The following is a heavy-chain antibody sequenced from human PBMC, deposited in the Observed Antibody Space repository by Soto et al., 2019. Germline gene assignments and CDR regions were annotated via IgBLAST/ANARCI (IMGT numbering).Heavy chain of an antibody. CDR1: GFPFGIYT. CDR2: ISSSVTYI. D-gene: IGHD1-7*01. V-gene: IGHV3-21*01. CDR3: AREGNSPEF. J-gene: IGHJ4*02. Sequence: PGGSLRLSCETSGFPFGIYTMNWVRQAPGKGLEWVSSISSSVTYIGYADSVEGRFAISRDDAKNSVFLEMTSLRVDDTAVYYCAREGNSPEFWGPGTLVTVSS.